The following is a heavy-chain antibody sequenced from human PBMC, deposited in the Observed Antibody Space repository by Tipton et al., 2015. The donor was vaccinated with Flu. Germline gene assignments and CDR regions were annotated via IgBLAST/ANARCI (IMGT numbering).Heavy chain of an antibody. J-gene: IGHJ2*01. Sequence: SLRLSCAASGFTFSTFWMHWVRQAPGKGLEWVANINQDGSEKYYVDSVKGRFTISRDNAKNSLYLQMDSLRPEDTAVYYCAREYGGYTYWYFDLWGRGTQVTVSS. CDR2: INQDGSEK. CDR1: GFTFSTFW. CDR3: AREYGGYTYWYFDL. V-gene: IGHV3-7*01. D-gene: IGHD2-21*01.